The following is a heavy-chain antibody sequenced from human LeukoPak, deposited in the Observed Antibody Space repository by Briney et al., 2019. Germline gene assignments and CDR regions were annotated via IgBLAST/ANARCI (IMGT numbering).Heavy chain of an antibody. CDR1: GGTFSSYA. J-gene: IGHJ4*02. V-gene: IGHV1-69*01. Sequence: ASVKVSCKASGGTFSSYAISWVRQAPGQGLEWMGGIIPIFGTTNYAQKFQGRVTITADESTSTAYMELSSLRSEDTAVYYCARVTHPKSSGYDYWGQGTLVTVSS. CDR3: ARVTHPKSSGYDY. D-gene: IGHD3-22*01. CDR2: IIPIFGTT.